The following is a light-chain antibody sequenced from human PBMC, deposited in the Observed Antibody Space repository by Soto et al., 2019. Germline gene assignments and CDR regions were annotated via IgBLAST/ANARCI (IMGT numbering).Light chain of an antibody. J-gene: IGLJ2*01. CDR3: QPYDSSMNVV. Sequence: QSVLTQPPAVSGAPGQRVTISCTGSSSNIGAGYDVHWYQQLPGTAPKLLIEGNSNRPSGVPDRFSGSKSGTSASLAIAGLQAEDEADYYCQPYDSSMNVVFGGGTQLTVL. CDR1: SSNIGAGYD. CDR2: GNS. V-gene: IGLV1-40*01.